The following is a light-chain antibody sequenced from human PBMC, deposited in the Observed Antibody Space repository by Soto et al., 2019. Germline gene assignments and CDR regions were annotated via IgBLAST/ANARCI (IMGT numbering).Light chain of an antibody. J-gene: IGKJ1*01. CDR3: QQYYSTPWT. CDR1: QSVLYSSNNKNY. Sequence: DIVMTQSPDSLAVSLGERATINCKSSQSVLYSSNNKNYLAWYQQKPGQPPKLLIYWASTRESGVPDRFGGSGSGTEFTLTISSLQAEDVAVYFCQQYYSTPWTFGQGTKVEIK. CDR2: WAS. V-gene: IGKV4-1*01.